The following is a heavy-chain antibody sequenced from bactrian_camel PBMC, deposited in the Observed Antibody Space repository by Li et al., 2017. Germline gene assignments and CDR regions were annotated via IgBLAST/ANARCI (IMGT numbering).Heavy chain of an antibody. D-gene: IGHD2*01. CDR1: GYTHYSSYC. CDR2: LDKNGGS. J-gene: IGHJ4*01. V-gene: IGHV3S53*01. Sequence: HVQLVESGGGSVQAGGSLKLSCVAPGYTHYSSYCMGWFRQAPGKEREGVAHLDKNGGSTYADSVKGRFTISRDNAKNSVYLQMNSLKLEDTAMYYCTADFGPYCSGSYLARRANFEGQGTQVTVS.